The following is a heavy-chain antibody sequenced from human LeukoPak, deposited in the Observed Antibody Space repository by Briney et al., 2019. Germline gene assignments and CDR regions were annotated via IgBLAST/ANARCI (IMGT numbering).Heavy chain of an antibody. J-gene: IGHJ2*01. Sequence: GGSLRLSCAASGFTFSSYAMNWVRQAPGKGLEWVSTIGASGASTYYADSVKGRFTISRDNSKNTLCLQMNSLRAEDTAVYYCAREGYYDSSGPPLGWYFDLWGRGTLVTVSS. CDR2: IGASGAST. V-gene: IGHV3-23*01. CDR1: GFTFSSYA. CDR3: AREGYYDSSGPPLGWYFDL. D-gene: IGHD3-22*01.